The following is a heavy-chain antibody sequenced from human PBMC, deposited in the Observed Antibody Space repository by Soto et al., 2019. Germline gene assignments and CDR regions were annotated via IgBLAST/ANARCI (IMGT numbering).Heavy chain of an antibody. J-gene: IGHJ4*02. CDR1: GGSISSSSYY. CDR2: IYYSGST. Sequence: ASETLSLTCTVSGGSISSSSYYWGWIRQHPGKGLEWIGYIYYSGSTYYNPSLKSRVTISVDTSKNQFSLKLSSVTAADTAVYYCARVRAARTALVDYWGQGTLVTVSS. CDR3: ARVRAARTALVDY. D-gene: IGHD6-6*01. V-gene: IGHV4-31*03.